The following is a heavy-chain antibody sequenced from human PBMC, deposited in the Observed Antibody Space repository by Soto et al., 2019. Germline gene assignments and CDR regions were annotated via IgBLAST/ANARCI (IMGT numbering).Heavy chain of an antibody. Sequence: QVQLQQWGAGLLKPSETLSLTCAVYGGSFSNYYLSWIRQPPGKGLEWMGEINHSGSTNYNPSLKDRVTISVATSKNQFSPQLSAVTAEDTAVYYWARLALYCSSTSCYSYYYYYGMDVWGQGTTVTVSS. CDR2: INHSGST. V-gene: IGHV4-34*01. CDR3: ARLALYCSSTSCYSYYYYYGMDV. D-gene: IGHD2-2*01. J-gene: IGHJ6*02. CDR1: GGSFSNYY.